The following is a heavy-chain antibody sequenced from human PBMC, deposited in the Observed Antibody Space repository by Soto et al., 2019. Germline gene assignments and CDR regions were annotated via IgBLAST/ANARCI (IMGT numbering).Heavy chain of an antibody. CDR1: GFTFSSYA. J-gene: IGHJ4*02. CDR2: ISGSGGST. D-gene: IGHD2-15*01. V-gene: IGHV3-23*01. Sequence: GGALRLSCGGSGFTFSSYAMSWGRQAPGKGLEWVSAISGSGGSTYYADSVKGRFTISRDNSKNTLYLQMNSLRAEDTAVYYCAKDQDCSGGSCYTDYWGQGTLVTVSS. CDR3: AKDQDCSGGSCYTDY.